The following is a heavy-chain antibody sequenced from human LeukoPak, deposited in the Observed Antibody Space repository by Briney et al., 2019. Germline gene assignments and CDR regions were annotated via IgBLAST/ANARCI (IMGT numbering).Heavy chain of an antibody. CDR1: GYSISSGYY. D-gene: IGHD4-11*01. J-gene: IGHJ6*04. CDR3: ARDWGDYRMEDV. Sequence: SETLSLTCTVPGYSISSGYYWGWIRQPPGKGLEWIGSIYHSGSTYYNPSLKSRVTMSVDTSKNQFSLKLSSVTAADTAVYYCARDWGDYRMEDVRGKGTTVTVSS. CDR2: IYHSGST. V-gene: IGHV4-38-2*02.